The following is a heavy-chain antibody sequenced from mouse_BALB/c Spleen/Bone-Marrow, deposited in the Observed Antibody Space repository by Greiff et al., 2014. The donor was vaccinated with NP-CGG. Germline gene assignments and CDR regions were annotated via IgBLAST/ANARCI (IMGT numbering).Heavy chain of an antibody. D-gene: IGHD2-13*01. Sequence: VQLVESGPGLVAPSQSLSITCTVSGFSLTGYGVNWVRQPPGKGLEWLGKIWGDGSTDYNSPLKSRLSIIKDNSKSQVFLKMNSLQTDDTAKYYCARDRRGLRYFDVWGAGTTVTVSS. J-gene: IGHJ1*01. CDR2: IWGDGST. CDR1: GFSLTGYG. CDR3: ARDRRGLRYFDV. V-gene: IGHV2-6-7*01.